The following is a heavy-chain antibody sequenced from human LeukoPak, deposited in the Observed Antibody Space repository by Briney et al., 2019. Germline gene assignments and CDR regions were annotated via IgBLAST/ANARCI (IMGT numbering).Heavy chain of an antibody. CDR1: GFTISNNY. D-gene: IGHD5-12*01. V-gene: IGHV3-53*01. Sequence: GGSLRLSCAASGFTISNNYMTWVRQAPGKGLEWVSVIDSGGNTYYADSVKGRFTISRDNSKNTLYLQMSTLRAEDTAVYYCARVHSGYHSFDYWGKGTLVTVSS. CDR3: ARVHSGYHSFDY. CDR2: IDSGGNT. J-gene: IGHJ4*02.